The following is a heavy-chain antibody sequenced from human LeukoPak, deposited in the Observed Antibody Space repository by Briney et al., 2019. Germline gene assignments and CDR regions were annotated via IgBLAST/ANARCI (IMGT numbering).Heavy chain of an antibody. CDR3: ARSNYYEELFDY. CDR1: GFTFSSYW. Sequence: GGSLRLSCAASGFTFSSYWMSWVRQAPGKGLEWVAYIKQDVTEKYYVDSVKGRFSISRDNAQNLLFLQMNRLRVEDTAVYYCARSNYYEELFDYWGQGTLVTVSS. V-gene: IGHV3-7*01. CDR2: IKQDVTEK. D-gene: IGHD3-22*01. J-gene: IGHJ4*02.